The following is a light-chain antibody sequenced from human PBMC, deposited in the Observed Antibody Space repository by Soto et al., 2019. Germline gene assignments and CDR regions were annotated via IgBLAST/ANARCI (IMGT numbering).Light chain of an antibody. CDR3: QQYTSPPWT. V-gene: IGKV3-20*01. CDR2: GVS. CDR1: QSVPGNY. J-gene: IGKJ1*01. Sequence: EIVLTQSPGTLSLSPGERATLSCRASQSVPGNYLAWLQQKPGQAPRVLIYGVSMRATGIPDRFSGSGSGPDFTLTISRLEPEDFAVYFCQQYTSPPWTLGQGTKVETK.